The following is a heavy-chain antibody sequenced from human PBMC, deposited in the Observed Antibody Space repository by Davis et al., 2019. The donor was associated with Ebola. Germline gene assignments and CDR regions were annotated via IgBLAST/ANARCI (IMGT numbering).Heavy chain of an antibody. Sequence: GESLKISCAASGFTFSSYAMHWVRQAPGKGLEWVAVISYDGSNKYYADSVKGRFTISRDNSKNTLYLQMNSLRAEDTAVYYCAREEYYYDSSGYWEAFDIWGQGTMVTVSS. J-gene: IGHJ3*02. D-gene: IGHD3-22*01. CDR2: ISYDGSNK. CDR1: GFTFSSYA. V-gene: IGHV3-30-3*01. CDR3: AREEYYYDSSGYWEAFDI.